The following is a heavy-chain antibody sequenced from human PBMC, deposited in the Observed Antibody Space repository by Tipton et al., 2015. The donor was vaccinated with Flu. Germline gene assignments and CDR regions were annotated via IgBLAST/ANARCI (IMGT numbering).Heavy chain of an antibody. CDR1: GGSISSDNC. CDR2: ISRSGTT. Sequence: TLSLTCTLSGGSISSDNCWHWVRQPPGKGLEWIGEISRSGTTNYNPSLKSRVTISVDKPKNQFSLKVTSVTAADTAVYFCARGLTAVNLGSYYFDNWGQGTLVTVSS. CDR3: ARGLTAVNLGSYYFDN. D-gene: IGHD3-10*01. J-gene: IGHJ4*02. V-gene: IGHV4-4*01.